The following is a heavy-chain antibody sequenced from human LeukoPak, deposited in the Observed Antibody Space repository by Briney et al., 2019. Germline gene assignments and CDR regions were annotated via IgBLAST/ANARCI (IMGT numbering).Heavy chain of an antibody. CDR1: GGSLTSGNYY. J-gene: IGHJ6*02. D-gene: IGHD3-9*01. Sequence: SETLSLTCTVSGGSLTSGNYYWGWIRQPPGKGLEWIGSIYYSGSTHYNPSLKSRITISVDTSKNQFSLKLSSVTAADTAVYYCAREDSHYDILTGYLYYYYGMDVWGQGTTVTVSS. V-gene: IGHV4-39*07. CDR2: IYYSGST. CDR3: AREDSHYDILTGYLYYYYGMDV.